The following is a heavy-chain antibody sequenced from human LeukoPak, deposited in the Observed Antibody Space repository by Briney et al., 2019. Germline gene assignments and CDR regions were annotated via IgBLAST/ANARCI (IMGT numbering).Heavy chain of an antibody. CDR1: GGSISGYY. V-gene: IGHV4-59*08. J-gene: IGHJ5*02. D-gene: IGHD4-17*01. CDR3: ARHRNHNGDYGAWFDP. CDR2: IYYSGST. Sequence: PSETLSLTCTVSGGSISGYYWSWIRQPPGKGLEWIGYIYYSGSTNYNPSLKSRVTISVDTSKNQFSLKLSSVTAPDTAVYYCARHRNHNGDYGAWFDPWGQGTLVTVSS.